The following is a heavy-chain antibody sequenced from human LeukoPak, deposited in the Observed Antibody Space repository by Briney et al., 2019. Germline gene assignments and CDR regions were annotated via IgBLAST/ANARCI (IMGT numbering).Heavy chain of an antibody. J-gene: IGHJ4*02. D-gene: IGHD2-2*01. CDR1: GFTFSSYE. Sequence: GGALRLSCAASGFTFSSYEMNWVRQAPGKGLEWVSYISSSGSTIYYADSVKGRFTISRDNAKNSLYLQMNSLRAEDTAVYYCARGGIGYRSSTSCYGFDYWGQGTLVTVSS. V-gene: IGHV3-48*03. CDR3: ARGGIGYRSSTSCYGFDY. CDR2: ISSSGSTI.